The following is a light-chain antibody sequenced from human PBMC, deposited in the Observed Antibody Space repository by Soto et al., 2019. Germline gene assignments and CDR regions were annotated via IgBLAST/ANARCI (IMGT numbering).Light chain of an antibody. Sequence: DIQMTQSPSSLSASVGDRVSITCRASQSIAAYLNWYQQKPGEAPNLLIYAASALYSGVPSRFSGSGYGTDFALTISSLQPEDFATYYCQQSYSTPQTCGQGTTVDI. CDR1: QSIAAY. V-gene: IGKV1-39*01. CDR3: QQSYSTPQT. J-gene: IGKJ1*01. CDR2: AAS.